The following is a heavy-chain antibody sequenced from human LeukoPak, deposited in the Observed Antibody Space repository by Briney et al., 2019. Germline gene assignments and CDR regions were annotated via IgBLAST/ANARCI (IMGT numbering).Heavy chain of an antibody. D-gene: IGHD2-8*01. CDR2: ISSSSSYI. Sequence: GGSLRLSCAASGFTFSSYSMNWGRQAPGKGLEWVSSISSSSSYIYYADSVKGRFTISRDNAKNSLYLQMNSLRAEDTAVYYCAREMVYARNWFDPWGQGTLVTVSS. CDR1: GFTFSSYS. J-gene: IGHJ5*02. CDR3: AREMVYARNWFDP. V-gene: IGHV3-21*01.